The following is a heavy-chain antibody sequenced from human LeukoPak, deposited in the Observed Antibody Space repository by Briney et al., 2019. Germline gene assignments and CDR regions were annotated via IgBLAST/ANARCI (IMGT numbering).Heavy chain of an antibody. CDR1: GYTFTSYY. J-gene: IGHJ4*02. Sequence: ASVKVSCKASGYTFTSYYMHWVRQAPGQGLEWMGIINPSGGSTSYAQKFQGRVAVTRDTSTSTVYVELSSLISEDTAVYYCARGPCRGRSCYSFDYWGQGTLVTVSS. V-gene: IGHV1-46*01. CDR3: ARGPCRGRSCYSFDY. CDR2: INPSGGST. D-gene: IGHD2-15*01.